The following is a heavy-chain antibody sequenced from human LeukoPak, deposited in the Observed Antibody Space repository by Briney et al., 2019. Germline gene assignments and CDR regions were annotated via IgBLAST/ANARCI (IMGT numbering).Heavy chain of an antibody. CDR3: ARSPLAYCSSTSCPDRVYYYYYYMDV. CDR1: GGTFSSYA. CDR2: IIPIFGTA. J-gene: IGHJ6*03. D-gene: IGHD2-2*01. V-gene: IGHV1-69*13. Sequence: SVKVSCKASGGTFSSYAISWVRQAPGQGLEWTGGIIPIFGTANYAQKFQGRVTITADESTSTAYMELSSLRSEDTAVYYCARSPLAYCSSTSCPDRVYYYYYYMDVWGKGTTVTVSS.